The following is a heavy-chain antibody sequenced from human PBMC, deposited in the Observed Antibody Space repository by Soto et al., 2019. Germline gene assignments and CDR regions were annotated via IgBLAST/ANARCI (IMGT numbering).Heavy chain of an antibody. CDR3: ARRRRTIEQQLPPIDY. V-gene: IGHV4-39*01. Sequence: PSETLSLTCTVSGGSISSSSYYWGWIRQPPGKGLEWIGSIYYSGSTYYNPSLKSRVTISVDTSKNQFSLKLSSVTAADTAVYYCARRRRTIEQQLPPIDYWGQGTLVTVSS. D-gene: IGHD6-13*01. CDR1: GGSISSSSYY. CDR2: IYYSGST. J-gene: IGHJ4*02.